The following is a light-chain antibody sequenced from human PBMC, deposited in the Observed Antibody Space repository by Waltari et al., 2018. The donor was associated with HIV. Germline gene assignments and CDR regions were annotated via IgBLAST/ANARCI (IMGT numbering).Light chain of an antibody. J-gene: IGLJ1*01. Sequence: SDELTQPPSVSVSPGQTARITCSGDDLAKQHAYWYQQKPGQAPVLIIYKDSERPSGIPERFSGSSSGTTLTLTISGVQAEDEADYYCQSADSSRTYYVFGTGTKVTVL. CDR3: QSADSSRTYYV. V-gene: IGLV3-25*03. CDR2: KDS. CDR1: DLAKQH.